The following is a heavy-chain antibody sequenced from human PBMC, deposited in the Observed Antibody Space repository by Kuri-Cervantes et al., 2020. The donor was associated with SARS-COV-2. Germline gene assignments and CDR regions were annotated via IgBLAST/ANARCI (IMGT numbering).Heavy chain of an antibody. CDR2: IIPILGIE. D-gene: IGHD6-13*01. Sequence: SVKVSCKASGGTFSSYAISWVRQAPGQGLEWMGRIIPILGIENYAQKFQGRVTITADKSTSTAYMELSSLRSEDTAVYYCARAYSSNLSRAVAGFDPWGQGTLVTVSS. CDR3: ARAYSSNLSRAVAGFDP. CDR1: GGTFSSYA. J-gene: IGHJ5*02. V-gene: IGHV1-69*04.